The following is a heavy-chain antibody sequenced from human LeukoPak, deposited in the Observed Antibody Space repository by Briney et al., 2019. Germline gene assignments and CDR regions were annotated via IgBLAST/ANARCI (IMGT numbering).Heavy chain of an antibody. D-gene: IGHD3-10*02. CDR1: GFTFSSYE. CDR3: AELGITMIGGV. V-gene: IGHV3-48*03. Sequence: GGSLRLSCAASGFTFSSYEMNWVRQAPGKGLEWVSYISSSGSTKYYAGSVKGRFTISRDNAKNSLYLQMNSLRAEDTAVYYCAELGITMIGGVWGKGTTVTIPS. CDR2: ISSSGSTK. J-gene: IGHJ6*04.